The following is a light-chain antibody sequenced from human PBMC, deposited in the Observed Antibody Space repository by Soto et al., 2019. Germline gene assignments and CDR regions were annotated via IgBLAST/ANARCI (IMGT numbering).Light chain of an antibody. CDR2: DAS. CDR3: QQSYSTTWT. J-gene: IGKJ1*01. V-gene: IGKV1-39*01. Sequence: DIKMTQSPSTLSASFGDGVTITCLASQSISRWLAWYQQKPGQAPQALIYDASILQSWFPLRFSGSESETDFTLTISSLQPEDFANYSCQQSYSTTWTFGQGTKVDIK. CDR1: QSISRW.